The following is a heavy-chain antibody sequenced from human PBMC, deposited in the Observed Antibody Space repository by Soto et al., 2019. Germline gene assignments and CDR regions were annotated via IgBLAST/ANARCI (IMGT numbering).Heavy chain of an antibody. CDR2: ISAYNGNT. J-gene: IGHJ6*02. CDR1: GYIFSSHC. CDR3: ARAQPFGATAGPYGMDV. D-gene: IGHD3-10*01. V-gene: IGHV1-18*01. Sequence: ASVKVSCKASGYIFSSHCIYWVRQAPGQGLEWMGWISAYNGNTNYAQKLQGRVTMTTDTSTSTAYMELRSLRSDDTAVYYCARAQPFGATAGPYGMDVWGQGTTVTVSS.